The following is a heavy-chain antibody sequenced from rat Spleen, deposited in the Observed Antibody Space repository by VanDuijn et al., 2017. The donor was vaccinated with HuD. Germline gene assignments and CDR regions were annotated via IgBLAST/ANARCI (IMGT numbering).Heavy chain of an antibody. Sequence: EVQLVESGGGLVQPGRSLKLSCVASGFTFSSFWMYWIRQAPGKGLEWVSSINTDGGSTYYSDSVRGRFTISRKNAEDTVYLQMNSLRSEDPATYYCVKEANYGGLMDVWGQGASVTVSS. D-gene: IGHD1-11*01. CDR2: INTDGGST. V-gene: IGHV5-58*01. J-gene: IGHJ4*01. CDR3: VKEANYGGLMDV. CDR1: GFTFSSFW.